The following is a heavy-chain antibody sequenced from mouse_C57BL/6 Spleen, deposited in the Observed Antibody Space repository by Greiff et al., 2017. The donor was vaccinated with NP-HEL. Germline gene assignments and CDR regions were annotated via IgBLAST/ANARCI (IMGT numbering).Heavy chain of an antibody. V-gene: IGHV14-2*01. J-gene: IGHJ2*01. CDR2: IDPEDGDT. Sequence: EVQLQQPGAALVKPGASVKLSCTASGFNFKDYYMHWVKQRPEQGLEWLGRIDPEDGDTKYAQKFQGKATITADTSSNTAYLQLSSLTSEDTAVYYWARPYYYDYVGNYDDWGQGTTLTVSS. CDR3: ARPYYYDYVGNYDD. D-gene: IGHD2-4*01. CDR1: GFNFKDYY.